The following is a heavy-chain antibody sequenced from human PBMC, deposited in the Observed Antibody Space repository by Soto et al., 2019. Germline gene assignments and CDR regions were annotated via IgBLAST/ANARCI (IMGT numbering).Heavy chain of an antibody. Sequence: QVQLVQSGAEVKKPGASVKVSCTASGYTFTTSAMHWVRQAPGQRLEWMGWINAATGNTKYSQKFQGRVTISSDTSATRAFMELSSLRSEDTAVSYCARDNTWADHWGQGTLVTVSS. V-gene: IGHV1-3*01. J-gene: IGHJ5*02. CDR1: GYTFTTSA. CDR2: INAATGNT. CDR3: ARDNTWADH.